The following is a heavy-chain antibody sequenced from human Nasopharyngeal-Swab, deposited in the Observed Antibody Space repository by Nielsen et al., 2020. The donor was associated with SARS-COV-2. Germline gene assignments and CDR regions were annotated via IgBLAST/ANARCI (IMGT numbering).Heavy chain of an antibody. CDR1: GYIFSDYS. Sequence: GESLKISCAASGYIFSDYSMDWVRQAPGKGLEWVSYITSSSANKYYADSVKGRFTVSRDNAKNLLYLQMSSMRDEDTAVYYCAREFEATGATYLDSWGLGTLVTVSS. J-gene: IGHJ4*02. D-gene: IGHD1-26*01. CDR3: AREFEATGATYLDS. V-gene: IGHV3-48*02. CDR2: ITSSSANK.